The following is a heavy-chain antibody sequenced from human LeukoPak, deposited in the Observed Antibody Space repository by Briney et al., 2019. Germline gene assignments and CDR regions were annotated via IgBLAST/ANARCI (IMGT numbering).Heavy chain of an antibody. J-gene: IGHJ4*02. Sequence: GGSLRLSCAASGFAFTSYAMSWVRQAPGKGLGWVSGFTGRGDATDYADSVKGRFTISRDNSKNTLSLQMNRLRAEDTAVYYCAKEIKFRAAAGDYFDYWGQGTLVTVSS. CDR2: FTGRGDAT. V-gene: IGHV3-23*01. CDR1: GFAFTSYA. CDR3: AKEIKFRAAAGDYFDY. D-gene: IGHD6-13*01.